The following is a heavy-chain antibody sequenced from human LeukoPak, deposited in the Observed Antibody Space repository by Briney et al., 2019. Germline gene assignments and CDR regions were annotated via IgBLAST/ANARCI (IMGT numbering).Heavy chain of an antibody. D-gene: IGHD3-10*01. Sequence: PGGSLRLSCAASGFTFSSYWMSWVRQAPGKGLEWVANIKQDGSEKYYVDSVKGRFTISRDNAKNSLYLQMNSPRAEDTAVYYCAREDAVYYYGSGSAYYYYGMDVWGQGTTVTVSS. V-gene: IGHV3-7*01. J-gene: IGHJ6*02. CDR3: AREDAVYYYGSGSAYYYYGMDV. CDR1: GFTFSSYW. CDR2: IKQDGSEK.